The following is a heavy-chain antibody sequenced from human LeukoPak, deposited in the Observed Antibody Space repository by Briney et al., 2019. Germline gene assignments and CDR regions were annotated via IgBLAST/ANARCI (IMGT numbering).Heavy chain of an antibody. CDR1: GGSISSYY. V-gene: IGHV4-59*08. CDR2: IYYSGST. J-gene: IGHJ5*02. D-gene: IGHD3-9*01. Sequence: SETLSLTCTVSGGSISSYYWSWIRQPPGKGLEWIGYIYYSGSTNYNPSLKSRVTISVDTSKNQFSLKLSSVTAADTAVYYCARLQSDYDSLTGYYIRWFDPWGQGTLVTVSS. CDR3: ARLQSDYDSLTGYYIRWFDP.